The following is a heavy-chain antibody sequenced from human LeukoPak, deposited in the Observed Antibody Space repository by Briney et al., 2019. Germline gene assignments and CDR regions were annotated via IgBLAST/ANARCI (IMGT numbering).Heavy chain of an antibody. J-gene: IGHJ4*02. CDR3: AKDIAAAFTFDY. D-gene: IGHD6-13*01. V-gene: IGHV3-23*01. Sequence: DSVKGRLTISRDNSKNTLYLQMNSLRAEDTAVYYCAKDIAAAFTFDYWGQGTLVTVSS.